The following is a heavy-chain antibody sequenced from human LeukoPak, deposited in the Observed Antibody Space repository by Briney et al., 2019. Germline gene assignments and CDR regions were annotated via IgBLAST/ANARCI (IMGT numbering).Heavy chain of an antibody. V-gene: IGHV1-2*04. D-gene: IGHD5-12*01. CDR2: INPNSGGT. CDR3: AREGYSGSDQWQTFDS. CDR1: GYTFSGRY. Sequence: ASVKVSCKASGYTFSGRYIHWVRQAPGQGLEWMGWINPNSGGTHYTQKFQGWVTMTRDTSISTAYLEFNRLRSNDTAIYFCAREGYSGSDQWQTFDSWGQGKLVTVSS. J-gene: IGHJ4*02.